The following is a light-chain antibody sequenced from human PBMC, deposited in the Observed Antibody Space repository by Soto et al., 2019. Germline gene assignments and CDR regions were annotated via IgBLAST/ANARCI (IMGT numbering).Light chain of an antibody. CDR1: QSVSSN. CDR3: QQYNNWPPAT. V-gene: IGKV3D-15*01. Sequence: DIVMTQSPDSLAVSPGERATLSCRASQSVSSNLAWYQQKPGQAPRLLIYGASTRATGIPARFSGSGSGTEFTLTISSLQSEDFAVYYCQQYNNWPPATFGQGTRLEIK. CDR2: GAS. J-gene: IGKJ5*01.